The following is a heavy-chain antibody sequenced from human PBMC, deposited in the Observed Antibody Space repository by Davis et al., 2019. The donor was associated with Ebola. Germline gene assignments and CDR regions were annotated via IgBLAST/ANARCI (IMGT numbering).Heavy chain of an antibody. V-gene: IGHV3-74*03. CDR1: GFTLSSFW. CDR3: ARGGYPGYYYYYMDV. D-gene: IGHD6-13*01. CDR2: INSDGSRP. J-gene: IGHJ6*03. Sequence: PGGSLRLSCAASGFTLSSFWMHWVRQAPGKGLVWVSRINSDGSRPAYADSVKGRFTTSRDDAKNTLYLQMNSLRAEDTAVYYCARGGYPGYYYYYMDVWGKGTTVTVSS.